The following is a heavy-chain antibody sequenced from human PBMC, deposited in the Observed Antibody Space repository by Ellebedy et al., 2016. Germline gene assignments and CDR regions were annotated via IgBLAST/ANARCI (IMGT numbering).Heavy chain of an antibody. J-gene: IGHJ2*01. D-gene: IGHD4-11*01. Sequence: SVKVSXKASGGTFSTYAISWVRQAPGQGLEWMGGIIPIFGKPNYAEKFQGRVTITADESTSTAYMELSSLRSEDTAVYFCARDPYSNYRYFDLWGRGTLVTVSS. CDR2: IIPIFGKP. CDR3: ARDPYSNYRYFDL. V-gene: IGHV1-69*13. CDR1: GGTFSTYA.